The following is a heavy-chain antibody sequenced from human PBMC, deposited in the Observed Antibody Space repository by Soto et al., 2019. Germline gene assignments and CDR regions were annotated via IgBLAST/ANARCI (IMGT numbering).Heavy chain of an antibody. D-gene: IGHD7-27*01. Sequence: QVQLVESGGGVVQPGRSLRLSCAASGFTFRSYAMHWVRQAPDKGLEWVAIISYDGSIEYYADSVKGRFTISRDNSKNTLYLQMNSLRAEDTAVYYCARDGTGGYYYSGMDVWGQGTTVTVSS. CDR2: ISYDGSIE. CDR1: GFTFRSYA. V-gene: IGHV3-30-3*01. CDR3: ARDGTGGYYYSGMDV. J-gene: IGHJ6*02.